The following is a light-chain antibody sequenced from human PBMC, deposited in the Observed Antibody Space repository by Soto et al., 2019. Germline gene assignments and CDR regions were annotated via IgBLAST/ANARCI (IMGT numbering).Light chain of an antibody. V-gene: IGKV1-5*01. J-gene: IGKJ1*01. Sequence: DIQMTQSPSTLSASIGDRVTITCRASQSISKWLAWHQQKPGKAPKLLIYDASSLESGVPSRFYGSGSGTEFTLTISSLQPDDFATYYCQQYESYSPWMFGQGTKVEI. CDR3: QQYESYSPWM. CDR1: QSISKW. CDR2: DAS.